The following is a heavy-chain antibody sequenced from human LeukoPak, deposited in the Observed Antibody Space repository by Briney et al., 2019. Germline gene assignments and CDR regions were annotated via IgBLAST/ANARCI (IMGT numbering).Heavy chain of an antibody. Sequence: SVTVSCKASGGTFSSYAISWVRQAPGQGLEWMGGIIPIFGTANYAQKFQGRVTITADGSTSTAYMELSSLRSEDTAVYYCARDTYYDSSGYYYVGRTGGFDYWGQGTLVTVSS. CDR1: GGTFSSYA. CDR2: IIPIFGTA. J-gene: IGHJ4*02. CDR3: ARDTYYDSSGYYYVGRTGGFDY. V-gene: IGHV1-69*01. D-gene: IGHD3-22*01.